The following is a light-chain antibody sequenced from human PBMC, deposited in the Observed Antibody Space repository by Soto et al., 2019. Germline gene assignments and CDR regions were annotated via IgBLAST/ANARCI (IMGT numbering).Light chain of an antibody. V-gene: IGLV2-14*01. CDR2: EVS. Sequence: QSALTQPASVSGSPGQSITISCTGTSSDIGVYNYVSWYQQHPGKAPKLVICEVSNRPSGVPDRFSGSRSGTSASLAITGLQAEDEADYYCQSYDGSSSDFYVFGTGTKLTVL. CDR1: SSDIGVYNY. J-gene: IGLJ1*01. CDR3: QSYDGSSSDFYV.